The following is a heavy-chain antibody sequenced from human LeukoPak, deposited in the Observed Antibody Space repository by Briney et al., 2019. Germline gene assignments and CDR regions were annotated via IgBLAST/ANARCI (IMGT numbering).Heavy chain of an antibody. CDR2: ISYDGGNT. CDR3: ARDSTYYYGSGSSGPHYFDY. J-gene: IGHJ4*02. D-gene: IGHD3-10*01. V-gene: IGHV3-30*01. CDR1: GFTFSSYA. Sequence: GGSLRLSCAASGFTFSSYAMHWVRQAPGKGLEWVAVISYDGGNTYDADSVKGRFTISRDNSKNTLYLQLNSLRAEDTAVYYCARDSTYYYGSGSSGPHYFDYWGQGTLVTVSS.